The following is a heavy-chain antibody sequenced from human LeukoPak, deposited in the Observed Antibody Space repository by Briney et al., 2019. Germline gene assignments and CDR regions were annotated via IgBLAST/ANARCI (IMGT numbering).Heavy chain of an antibody. Sequence: SETLSLTCTVSGGSITSYYWGRVRQPAGKGLEWIGRIYTTGRTDHHPSLNSRLTMSVDTSKNQFSLNLSSVTAADTAVYYCARVGYIGSSWLFDYWGQGALVIVSS. CDR1: GGSITSYY. J-gene: IGHJ4*02. D-gene: IGHD1-26*01. CDR2: IYTTGRT. CDR3: ARVGYIGSSWLFDY. V-gene: IGHV4-4*07.